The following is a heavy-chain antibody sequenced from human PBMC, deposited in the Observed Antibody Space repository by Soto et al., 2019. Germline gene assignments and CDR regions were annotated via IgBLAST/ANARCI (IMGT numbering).Heavy chain of an antibody. Sequence: QVQLVESGGGVVQPGRSLRLSCAASGFTFSSYGMHWVRQAPGKGLEWVAVIWYDGSNKYYADSVKGRFTISRDNSKNTLYLQMNSLRAEDTAVYYCAXXXXXXXXXYLPSRYGMDVWGQGTT. V-gene: IGHV3-33*01. CDR1: GFTFSSYG. D-gene: IGHD6-6*01. CDR2: IWYDGSNK. J-gene: IGHJ6*02. CDR3: AXXXXXXXXXYLPSRYGMDV.